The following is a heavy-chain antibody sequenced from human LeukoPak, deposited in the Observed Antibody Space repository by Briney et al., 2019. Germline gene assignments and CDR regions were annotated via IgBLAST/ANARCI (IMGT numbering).Heavy chain of an antibody. CDR1: GFTFSSYW. CDR2: IKQGGSEK. Sequence: PGGSLRLSCAASGFTFSSYWMSCVRQAPGKGLEWVANIKQGGSEKYYVDSVKGRFTISRDNAKNSLYLQMNSLRAEDTAVYYCARDLEYDILTGWTDYWGQGTLVTVSS. V-gene: IGHV3-7*01. J-gene: IGHJ4*02. D-gene: IGHD3-9*01. CDR3: ARDLEYDILTGWTDY.